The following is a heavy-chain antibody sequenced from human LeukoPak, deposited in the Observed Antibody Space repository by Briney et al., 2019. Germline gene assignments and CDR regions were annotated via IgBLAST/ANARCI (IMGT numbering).Heavy chain of an antibody. CDR2: IYYSGST. CDR1: GGSISSGDYY. V-gene: IGHV4-30-4*01. D-gene: IGHD3-16*01. Sequence: TLSLTCTVSGGSISSGDYYWSWIRQPPGKGLEWIGYIYYSGSTYYNPSLKSRVTISVDTSKNQFSLKLSSVTAADTAVYYCARDRFPNWFDPWGQGTLVTVSS. J-gene: IGHJ5*02. CDR3: ARDRFPNWFDP.